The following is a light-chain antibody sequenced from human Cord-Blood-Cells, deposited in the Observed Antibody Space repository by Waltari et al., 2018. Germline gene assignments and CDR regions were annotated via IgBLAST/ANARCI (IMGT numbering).Light chain of an antibody. CDR1: QGIRND. CDR3: LQDYNYPWT. V-gene: IGKV1-6*01. J-gene: IGKJ1*01. Sequence: AIQMTQSPSFLSASVGDRVTITCRASQGIRNDLGWYQQKPGEAPKLLIYAATSLQSGVPSRFSGSGSGTDFTLTISRLQPEDFATYYCLQDYNYPWTFGQGTKVEIK. CDR2: AAT.